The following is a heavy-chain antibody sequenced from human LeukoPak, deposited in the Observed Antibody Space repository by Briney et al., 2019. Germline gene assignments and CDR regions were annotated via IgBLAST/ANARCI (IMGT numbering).Heavy chain of an antibody. Sequence: ASVTVSCKASGYTFTSYGISWVRQAPGQGLEWMGWISAYNGNTNYAQKLQGRVTMTTDTSTSTAYMELTSLRSDDTAVYYCARDSYYDSSGTLWGQGTLVTVSS. CDR1: GYTFTSYG. V-gene: IGHV1-18*01. D-gene: IGHD3-22*01. CDR3: ARDSYYDSSGTL. CDR2: ISAYNGNT. J-gene: IGHJ4*02.